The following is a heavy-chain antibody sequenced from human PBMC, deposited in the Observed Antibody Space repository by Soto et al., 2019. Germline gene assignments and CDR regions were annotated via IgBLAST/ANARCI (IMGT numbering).Heavy chain of an antibody. CDR1: GGSFGGYY. V-gene: IGHV4-34*01. CDR3: ARGGADSSGWYKIGTFDV. CDR2: INPTGST. Sequence: QVQLQQWGAGLLKPSETLSLTCAVYGGSFGGYYWSWIRQPPGKGLECIGEINPTGSTNYHPSLKSRVTISADTSKNQVSLNLSSVTAADTAVYYCARGGADSSGWYKIGTFDVWGQGTMVTVSS. J-gene: IGHJ3*01. D-gene: IGHD6-19*01.